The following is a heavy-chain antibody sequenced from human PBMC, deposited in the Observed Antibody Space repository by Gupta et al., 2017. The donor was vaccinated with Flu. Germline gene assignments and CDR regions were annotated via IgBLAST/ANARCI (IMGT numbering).Heavy chain of an antibody. J-gene: IGHJ5*02. Sequence: GGRQAPGQGLEWMGGIIPIFGTANYAQKFQGRVTITADESTSTAYMELSSLRSEDTAVYYCARGGGTVVVPAAIMRWFNPWGQGTLVTVSS. CDR2: IIPIFGTA. V-gene: IGHV1-69*01. D-gene: IGHD2-2*02. CDR3: ARGGGTVVVPAAIMRWFNP.